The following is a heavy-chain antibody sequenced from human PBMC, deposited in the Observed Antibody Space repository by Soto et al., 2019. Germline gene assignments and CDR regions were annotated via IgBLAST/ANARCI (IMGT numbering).Heavy chain of an antibody. Sequence: KTPGSSVKVSCKAAGGTFNTYTLIWVRQAPGHGLEWXGRIIPMLTVTNSAQKFQGRVTLTADKSTGTAFMELTSLRSDDTAIYYCSIGSWSAETFDIWGQGTMVTVSS. D-gene: IGHD2-2*01. CDR1: GGTFNTYT. V-gene: IGHV1-69*02. CDR3: SIGSWSAETFDI. J-gene: IGHJ3*02. CDR2: IIPMLTVT.